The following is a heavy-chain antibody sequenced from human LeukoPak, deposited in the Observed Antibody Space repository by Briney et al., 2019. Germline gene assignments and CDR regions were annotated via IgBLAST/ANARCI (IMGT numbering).Heavy chain of an antibody. Sequence: SETLSLTCTVSGGSVRITTYDWGWIRQPPGKGLEWIGGIYYSVSTYYSPSLKSGLTMSVDTSKHQFSLKLSSVTAADTAVYYCARPPVEVTLDGFDIWGQGTMVTVSS. J-gene: IGHJ3*02. CDR1: GGSVRITTYD. CDR3: ARPPVEVTLDGFDI. CDR2: IYYSVST. V-gene: IGHV4-39*01. D-gene: IGHD1-26*01.